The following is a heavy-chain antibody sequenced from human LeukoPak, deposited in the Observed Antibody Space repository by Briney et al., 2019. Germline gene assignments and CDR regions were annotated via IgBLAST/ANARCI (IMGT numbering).Heavy chain of an antibody. V-gene: IGHV4-59*01. CDR1: GGSISSYY. CDR2: IHYSGST. CDR3: ARHQVRGASFDY. D-gene: IGHD3-10*01. J-gene: IGHJ4*02. Sequence: SETLSLTCTVSGGSISSYYWSWIRQPPGKGLEWIGYIHYSGSTNYNPSLKSRVTISVDTSKNQFSLKLSSVTAADTAVYYCARHQVRGASFDYWGQGMLVTVSS.